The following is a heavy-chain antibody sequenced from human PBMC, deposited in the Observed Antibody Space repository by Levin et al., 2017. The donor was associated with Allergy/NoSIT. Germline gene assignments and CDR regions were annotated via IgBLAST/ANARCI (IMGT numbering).Heavy chain of an antibody. V-gene: IGHV1-2*02. Sequence: ASVKVSCKTFGDTFTGYDMHWVRQAPGQGLEWMGWINPNSGGTKYAQKFQGRVTMTRDTSISTAYMELSRLRSDDTAIYYCARDHIAAAGKFFDYWGQGTLVTVSS. D-gene: IGHD6-13*01. CDR1: GDTFTGYD. CDR3: ARDHIAAAGKFFDY. CDR2: INPNSGGT. J-gene: IGHJ4*02.